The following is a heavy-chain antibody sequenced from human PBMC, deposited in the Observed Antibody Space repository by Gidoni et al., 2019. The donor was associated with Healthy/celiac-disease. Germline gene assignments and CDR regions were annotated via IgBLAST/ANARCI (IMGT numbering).Heavy chain of an antibody. V-gene: IGHV3-30-3*01. CDR2: ISYDGSNK. CDR3: ARTPYSRGGFDY. J-gene: IGHJ4*02. D-gene: IGHD6-13*01. Sequence: QVQLVESGGGVVQPGRSLRLSCAASGFTFSSYAMHWVRQAPGKGLEWVAVISYDGSNKYYADSVKGRFTISRDNSKNTLYLQMNSLRAEDTAVYYCARTPYSRGGFDYWGQGTLVTVSS. CDR1: GFTFSSYA.